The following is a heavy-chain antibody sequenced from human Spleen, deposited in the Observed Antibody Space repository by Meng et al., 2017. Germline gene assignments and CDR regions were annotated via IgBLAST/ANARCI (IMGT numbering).Heavy chain of an antibody. CDR3: ARARWLQFWLDS. V-gene: IGHV3-30*01. CDR2: ISHDGINK. CDR1: GFTFNSYA. D-gene: IGHD5-24*01. J-gene: IGHJ4*02. Sequence: GESLKISCAASGFTFNSYALHWVRQAPGKGLEWVAAISHDGINKYYADSVKGRFTVSRDNSQNTLYLHMNTLRTEDTAVYYCARARWLQFWLDSWGQGTLVTVSS.